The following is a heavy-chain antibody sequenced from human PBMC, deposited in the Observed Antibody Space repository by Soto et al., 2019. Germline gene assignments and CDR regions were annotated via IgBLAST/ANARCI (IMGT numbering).Heavy chain of an antibody. D-gene: IGHD6-13*01. Sequence: SETLSLTCTVSGGSISSGGYYWSWICQHPGKGLEWIGYIYYSGSTYYNPSLKSRVTISVDTSKNQFSLKLSSVTAADTAVYYCARDMLAAAGYYYYGMDVWGQGTTVTVSS. J-gene: IGHJ6*02. V-gene: IGHV4-31*03. CDR2: IYYSGST. CDR1: GGSISSGGYY. CDR3: ARDMLAAAGYYYYGMDV.